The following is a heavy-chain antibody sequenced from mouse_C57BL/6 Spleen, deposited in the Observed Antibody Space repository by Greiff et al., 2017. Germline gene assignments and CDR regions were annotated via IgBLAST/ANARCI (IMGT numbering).Heavy chain of an antibody. CDR1: GFSLPSYG. CDR3: TSHGYDGDYYAMDY. D-gene: IGHD2-2*01. V-gene: IGHV2-2*01. CDR2: IWSGGST. J-gene: IGHJ4*01. Sequence: VQLKESGPGLVQPSQSLYIPCTVSGFSLPSYGVHWVRQSPGKGLEWLGVIWSGGSTDYKAAFISRLSISKDNSKSQVFFKKNSLQADDSALYYCTSHGYDGDYYAMDYWSQGASDTVSS.